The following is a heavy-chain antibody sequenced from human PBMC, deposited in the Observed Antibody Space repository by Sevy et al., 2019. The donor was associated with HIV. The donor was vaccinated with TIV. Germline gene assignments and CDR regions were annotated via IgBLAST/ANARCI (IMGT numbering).Heavy chain of an antibody. CDR3: ARDRVSSGWYRGYYFDY. CDR2: ISYDGTNE. V-gene: IGHV3-30*04. Sequence: GGSLRLSCAASRLTFNTYAMHWVRQAPGKGLDWVAFISYDGTNEYYADSVKGRFTISRDNSKNTLYLQMNSLRAEDTAVYYCARDRVSSGWYRGYYFDYWGQGTLVTVSS. CDR1: RLTFNTYA. J-gene: IGHJ4*02. D-gene: IGHD6-19*01.